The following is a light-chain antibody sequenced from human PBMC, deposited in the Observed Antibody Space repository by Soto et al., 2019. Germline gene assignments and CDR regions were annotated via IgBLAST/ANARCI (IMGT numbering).Light chain of an antibody. Sequence: DVVMTQSPLSLPVTLGQPASISCRSSQSLVYSDGGTYLSWFQQRPGQSPRRLIYQVSNRDSGVPDRFSGSGSGTDFTLKISRVEAEDVGVYYCMQSTQLPPTFGQGTRLGIE. V-gene: IGKV2-30*01. J-gene: IGKJ5*01. CDR2: QVS. CDR1: QSLVYSDGGTY. CDR3: MQSTQLPPT.